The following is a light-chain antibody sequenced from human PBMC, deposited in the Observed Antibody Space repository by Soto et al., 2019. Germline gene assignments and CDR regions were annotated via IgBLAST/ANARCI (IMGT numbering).Light chain of an antibody. J-gene: IGLJ3*02. V-gene: IGLV2-14*01. CDR1: SSDVGGYNY. CDR2: EVS. CDR3: GSYTSSNTLV. Sequence: QSVLTQPASVSGSPGQSITISCTGTSSDVGGYNYVSWYQQHPGKAPKLMIYEVSNRPSGVSNRFSGSKSGNTASLTISGLQAEDEADYYCGSYTSSNTLVFGGGTKLTVL.